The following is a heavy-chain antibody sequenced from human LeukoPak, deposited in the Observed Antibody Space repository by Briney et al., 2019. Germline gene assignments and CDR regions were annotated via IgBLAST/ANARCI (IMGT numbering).Heavy chain of an antibody. D-gene: IGHD1/OR15-1a*01. CDR2: IKHDGSEK. CDR3: ARVRREMKRSLGRTTEYSYYYYMDV. Sequence: GGSLRLSCAASGFTFSSYGMSWVRQAPGKGLEWVANIKHDGSEKYYIDSVKGRFTISRDNAKNSVYLQMNRLRAEDTAVYYCARVRREMKRSLGRTTEYSYYYYMDVWGKGTTVTVSS. J-gene: IGHJ6*03. CDR1: GFTFSSYG. V-gene: IGHV3-7*01.